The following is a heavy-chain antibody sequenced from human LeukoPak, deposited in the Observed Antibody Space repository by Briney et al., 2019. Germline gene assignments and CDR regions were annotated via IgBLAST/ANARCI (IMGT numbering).Heavy chain of an antibody. CDR2: IIPIFGTA. CDR3: ARDPSTPRLRLGELSFPFDY. J-gene: IGHJ4*02. Sequence: ASVKVSCKASGYTFTTYAMNWVRQAPGQGLEWMGGIIPIFGTANYAQKFQGRVTITADESTSTAYMELSSLRSEDTAVYYCARDPSTPRLRLGELSFPFDYWGQGTLVTVSS. CDR1: GYTFTTYA. V-gene: IGHV1-69*13. D-gene: IGHD3-16*02.